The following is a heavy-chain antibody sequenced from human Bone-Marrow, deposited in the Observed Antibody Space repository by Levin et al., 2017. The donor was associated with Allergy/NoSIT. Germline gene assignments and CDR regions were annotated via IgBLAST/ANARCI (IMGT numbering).Heavy chain of an antibody. CDR2: IPHSGST. V-gene: IGHV4-34*01. J-gene: IGHJ5*02. D-gene: IGHD3-3*01. CDR1: GGSFSGYY. CDR3: ARGNYDLWTAIRRAGGWFDP. Sequence: PSETLSLTCAVYGGSFSGYYWTWIRQPPGKGLEWIGEIPHSGSTNYNPSLKSRVTISVDTSKNQFSLNLKSVTAADTAVYYCARGNYDLWTAIRRAGGWFDPWGQGTLVTVSS.